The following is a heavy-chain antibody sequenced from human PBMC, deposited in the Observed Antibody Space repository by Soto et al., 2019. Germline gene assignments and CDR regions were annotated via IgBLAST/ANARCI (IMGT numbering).Heavy chain of an antibody. CDR1: CGSISSRGYY. CDR2: IYYSGST. D-gene: IGHD5-18*01. Sequence: TSETLSLTCTVSCGSISSRGYYWSCIRQHPGKGLEWIGYIYYSGSTYYNPSLKSRVTISVDTSKNQFSLKLSSVTAADTAVYYCASIQLWLRWFDPWGQGTLVTVSS. V-gene: IGHV4-31*03. CDR3: ASIQLWLRWFDP. J-gene: IGHJ5*02.